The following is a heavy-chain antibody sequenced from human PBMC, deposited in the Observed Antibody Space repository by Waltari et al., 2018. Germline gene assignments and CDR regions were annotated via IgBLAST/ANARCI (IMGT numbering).Heavy chain of an antibody. J-gene: IGHJ4*02. CDR1: GFTFSNYA. CDR2: ISGNGGST. V-gene: IGHV3-64*01. CDR3: ARDAY. Sequence: EVQLVESGGGLVQPGGSLRLSCAASGFTFSNYAMHWVRQAPGKGLEYVSTISGNGGSTYYANSVKGRFTISRDNSKNMVYLQMGSLRAEDMAVYYCARDAYWGQGTLVTVSS.